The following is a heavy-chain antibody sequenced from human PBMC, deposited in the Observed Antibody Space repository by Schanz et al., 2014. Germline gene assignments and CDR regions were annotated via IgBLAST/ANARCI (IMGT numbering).Heavy chain of an antibody. J-gene: IGHJ5*02. D-gene: IGHD3-10*01. V-gene: IGHV1-18*04. CDR1: GYTFSSYG. CDR3: ARERGVRGGGVWKVNWFDP. Sequence: QVHLVQSGAEVRKPGASVKVSCTASGYTFSSYGLSWVRQAPGQGLEWLGWITVYNGNTNYAQKLQGRVTMTTDTSTSTAYMELSSLRSEDTAVYYCARERGVRGGGVWKVNWFDPWGQGTLVTVSS. CDR2: ITVYNGNT.